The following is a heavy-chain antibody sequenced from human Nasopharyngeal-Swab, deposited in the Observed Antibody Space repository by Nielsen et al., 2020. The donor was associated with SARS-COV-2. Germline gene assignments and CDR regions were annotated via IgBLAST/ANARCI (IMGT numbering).Heavy chain of an antibody. Sequence: GESLKISCAASGFTFSSYAMSWVRQAPGKGLEWGSVISGSGGSTYSADSVKGRFTISRDNSKNTLYLQMNSLRAEDTAVYYCAKDLAKYSGSYFDYWGQGTLVTVSS. D-gene: IGHD1-26*01. CDR1: GFTFSSYA. V-gene: IGHV3-23*01. CDR3: AKDLAKYSGSYFDY. CDR2: ISGSGGST. J-gene: IGHJ4*02.